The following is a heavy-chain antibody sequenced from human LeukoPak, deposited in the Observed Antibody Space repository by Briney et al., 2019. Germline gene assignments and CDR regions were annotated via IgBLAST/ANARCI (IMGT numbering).Heavy chain of an antibody. CDR3: ARGKRMIVEGYYTDV. CDR2: IYHSGST. Sequence: PSETLSLTCTVSGYSISSGYYWGWIRQPPGKGLEWIGSIYHSGSTYYNPSLKSRVTISLDTSRNQFSLKLNSVTAADTAVYYCARGKRMIVEGYYTDVWGKGTTVTIS. CDR1: GYSISSGYY. D-gene: IGHD3-22*01. J-gene: IGHJ6*03. V-gene: IGHV4-38-2*02.